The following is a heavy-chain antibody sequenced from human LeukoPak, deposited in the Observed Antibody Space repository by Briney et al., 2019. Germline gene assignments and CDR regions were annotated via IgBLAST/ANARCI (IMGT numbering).Heavy chain of an antibody. CDR2: INRSSCST. D-gene: IGHD5-18*01. CDR1: GYTFTNYY. Sequence: ASVKVSCKASGYTFTNYYMHWLRQPPGQGLEGMVIINRSSCSTSYAQKLQVTVNMTRDTCTSTVYMELSSVRSEDTGVYYCPIVVTDNNAGGNYFDYWGQGTLVTVSS. CDR3: PIVVTDNNAGGNYFDY. J-gene: IGHJ4*02. V-gene: IGHV1-46*01.